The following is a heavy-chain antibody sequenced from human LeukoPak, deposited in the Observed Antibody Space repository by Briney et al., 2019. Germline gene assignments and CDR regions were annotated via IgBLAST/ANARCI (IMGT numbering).Heavy chain of an antibody. J-gene: IGHJ4*02. CDR2: VYHCGYT. CDR3: ARDHSGWSSADLYFDS. Sequence: SETLSLTCTVSNDSISVYYWSWIRQPPGKGLEWIGYVYHCGYTDYNPSLASRVTMTIDTSKNRISLKLNSVTAADTAIYYCARDHSGWSSADLYFDSWGPGTLVTVSS. CDR1: NDSISVYY. V-gene: IGHV4-59*01. D-gene: IGHD6-19*01.